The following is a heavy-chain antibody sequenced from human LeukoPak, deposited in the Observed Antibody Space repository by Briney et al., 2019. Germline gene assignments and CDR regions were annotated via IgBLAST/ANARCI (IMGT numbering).Heavy chain of an antibody. D-gene: IGHD3-10*01. CDR1: GYSFTSYW. J-gene: IGHJ4*02. Sequence: PGESLKISCKGSGYSFTSYWIGWVRQMPGKGLEWIGIIYPGDSDTRYSPSFQGQVTISADKSISTAYLQWSSLKASDTAMYYCARQWRYRLGVLSMVRGVIAPASHFDYWGQGTLVTVSS. V-gene: IGHV5-51*01. CDR2: IYPGDSDT. CDR3: ARQWRYRLGVLSMVRGVIAPASHFDY.